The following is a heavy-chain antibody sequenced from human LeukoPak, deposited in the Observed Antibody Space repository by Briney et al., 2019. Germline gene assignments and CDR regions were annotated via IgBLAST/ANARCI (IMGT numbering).Heavy chain of an antibody. Sequence: GGSLRLSCAASGFTFSSYEMNWVRQAPGKGLEWVSYISSSGSTIYYADSVRGRFTISRDNAKNSLYLQMNSLRAENTAVYYCARDAPGYSSSWGLFDYWGQGTLVTVSS. D-gene: IGHD6-13*01. CDR3: ARDAPGYSSSWGLFDY. V-gene: IGHV3-48*03. CDR2: ISSSGSTI. CDR1: GFTFSSYE. J-gene: IGHJ4*02.